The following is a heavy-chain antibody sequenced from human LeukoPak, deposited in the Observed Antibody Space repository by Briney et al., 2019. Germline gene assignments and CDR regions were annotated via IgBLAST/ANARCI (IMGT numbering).Heavy chain of an antibody. V-gene: IGHV3-7*01. CDR2: IKQDGSEK. Sequence: GGSLRLSCAASRFTFSSSWMTWVRQAPGKGLEWVANIKQDGSEKYYVDSVKGRFTISRDNAKDSPYLQMNSLRAEDTAVYYCARADVAGAFDIWGQGTMVTVSS. J-gene: IGHJ3*02. CDR1: RFTFSSSW. CDR3: ARADVAGAFDI.